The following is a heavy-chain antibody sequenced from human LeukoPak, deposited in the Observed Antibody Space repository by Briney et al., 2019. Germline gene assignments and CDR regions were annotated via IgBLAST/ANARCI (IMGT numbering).Heavy chain of an antibody. CDR2: ISSSSSYT. V-gene: IGHV3-11*06. J-gene: IGHJ4*02. CDR3: ARDLCSSTSCYSDPGDY. Sequence: SPGGSLRLSCAASGFTLSAYYMSWIRQAPGKGLEWVSYISSSSSYTNYADSVKGRFTISRDNAKNSLYLQMNSLRAEDTAVYYCARDLCSSTSCYSDPGDYWGQGTLVTVSS. D-gene: IGHD2-2*01. CDR1: GFTLSAYY.